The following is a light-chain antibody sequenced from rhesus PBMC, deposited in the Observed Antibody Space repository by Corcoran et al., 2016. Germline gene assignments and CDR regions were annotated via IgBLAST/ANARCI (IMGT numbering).Light chain of an antibody. V-gene: IGKV1-28*02. CDR2: EAY. Sequence: DIQMTQSPSSLSASVGDTVTITCRASQGISSYLNWFQQKPGKAPKLLIYEAYSLESGVPSRFSASGSGTDFTLPISSLQSEDFATYYCQQDSSSPYSFGQGTKVEIK. CDR3: QQDSSSPYS. CDR1: QGISSY. J-gene: IGKJ2*01.